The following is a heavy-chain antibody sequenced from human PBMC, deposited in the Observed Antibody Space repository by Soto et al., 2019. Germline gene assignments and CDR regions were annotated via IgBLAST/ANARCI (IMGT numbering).Heavy chain of an antibody. J-gene: IGHJ6*02. CDR3: AKGPTIFGVVITFEYYYGMDV. D-gene: IGHD3-3*01. V-gene: IGHV3-23*01. CDR1: GFILSSSA. Sequence: PGGSLRLSCAASGFILSSSAMSWVRQAPEKGLEWVSAISGSGSTTYYADSVKGRFTISRDNSKNTVYLQMNSLRAEDTAVYYCAKGPTIFGVVITFEYYYGMDVWGHGTTVTVS. CDR2: ISGSGSTT.